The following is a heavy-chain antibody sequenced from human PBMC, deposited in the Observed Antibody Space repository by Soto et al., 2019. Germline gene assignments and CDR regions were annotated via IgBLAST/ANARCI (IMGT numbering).Heavy chain of an antibody. CDR3: ARIYCKGGSCYFDCEP. V-gene: IGHV1-46*02. J-gene: IGHJ5*02. CDR1: GYSFKDHY. Sequence: ASVKVSCKASGYSFKDHYMHCVRQAPGRGLEWVGIINPSGEHTNYAQQFRGRVAMTRDTSTSTAYMELRSLRSEDTAVYFCARIYCKGGSCYFDCEPWGKQTLVSTSS. CDR2: INPSGEHT. D-gene: IGHD2-15*01.